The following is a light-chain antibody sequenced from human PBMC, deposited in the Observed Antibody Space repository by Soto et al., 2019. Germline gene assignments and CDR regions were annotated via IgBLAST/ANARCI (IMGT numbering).Light chain of an antibody. CDR1: QNINSW. V-gene: IGKV1-5*01. CDR2: DAS. Sequence: DIQMTQSPSTLSASVGDRVTITCRASQNINSWLAWYQQKPGKAPNLLIYDASTLESGVPSRFSGSGSGTDFTLTISSLQPEDVATYYCQKYNSALWTFGQGTKVDIK. CDR3: QKYNSALWT. J-gene: IGKJ1*01.